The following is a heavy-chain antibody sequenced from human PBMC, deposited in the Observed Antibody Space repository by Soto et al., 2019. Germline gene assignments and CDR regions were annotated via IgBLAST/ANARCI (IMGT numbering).Heavy chain of an antibody. CDR1: GGSISSGGYY. D-gene: IGHD6-19*01. V-gene: IGHV4-31*03. CDR2: IYYSGST. CDR3: ARGYSSGWYYGFDP. Sequence: QVQLQESGPGLVKPSQTLSLTCTVSGGSISSGGYYWSWIRQHPGKGLEGIGYIYYSGSTYYNPSLKSRVTTSVDTSKNQFSLKLSSVTAADTAVYYCARGYSSGWYYGFDPWGQGTLVTVSS. J-gene: IGHJ5*02.